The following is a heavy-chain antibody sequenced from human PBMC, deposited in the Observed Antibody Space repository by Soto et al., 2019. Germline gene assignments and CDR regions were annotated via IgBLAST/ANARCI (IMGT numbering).Heavy chain of an antibody. Sequence: EVQLVESGGGLVKPGRSLRLSCTASGFTFGDYAMSWFRQAPGEGLEWVGFIRSKAYGGTTEYAASVKGRFTISRDDSKSIAYLQMNSLKTEDTAVYYCTRGRGWVQLWSHFDYWGQGTLVTVSS. CDR2: IRSKAYGGTT. D-gene: IGHD5-18*01. V-gene: IGHV3-49*05. J-gene: IGHJ4*02. CDR3: TRGRGWVQLWSHFDY. CDR1: GFTFGDYA.